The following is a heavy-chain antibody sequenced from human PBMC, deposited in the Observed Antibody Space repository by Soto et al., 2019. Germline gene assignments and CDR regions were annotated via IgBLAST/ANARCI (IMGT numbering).Heavy chain of an antibody. CDR3: ARAHPKYTSSWRRISNWFDP. CDR2: ISNSGSS. Sequence: TSVTLSLTCTVAGGSISGYYWNWIRQPPGKGLEWIGYISNSGSSNNNPSLKSRVTVSLDTSKNQVSLKLTSVTAADTAVYYCARAHPKYTSSWRRISNWFDPWGQGTLVTVSS. D-gene: IGHD6-13*01. J-gene: IGHJ5*02. CDR1: GGSISGYY. V-gene: IGHV4-59*01.